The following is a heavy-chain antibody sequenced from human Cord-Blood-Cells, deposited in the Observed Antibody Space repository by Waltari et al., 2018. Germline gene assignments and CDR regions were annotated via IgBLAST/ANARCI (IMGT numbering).Heavy chain of an antibody. Sequence: QVQLQQWGAGLLKPSETLSLTCAVYGGSFSGYYWRWIRQPPGKGLEWIGEINHSGSTNDNPSLKSRVTISVDTAKNQFALKLSSVTAADTAVYYCAARGSYYGVFDYWGQGTLVTVSS. CDR1: GGSFSGYY. CDR3: AARGSYYGVFDY. CDR2: INHSGST. J-gene: IGHJ4*02. V-gene: IGHV4-34*01. D-gene: IGHD1-26*01.